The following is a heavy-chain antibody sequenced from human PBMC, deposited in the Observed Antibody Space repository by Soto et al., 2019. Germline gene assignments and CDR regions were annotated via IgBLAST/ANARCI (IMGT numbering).Heavy chain of an antibody. CDR2: IYYSGST. V-gene: IGHV4-39*01. Sequence: PSETLSLTCTVSGGSISSSSYYWGWIRQPPGKGLEWIGSIYYSGSTYYNPSLKSRVTISVDTSKNQFSLKLSSVTAADTAVYYCARHVGGGNFLFDYWGQGTLVTVSS. J-gene: IGHJ4*02. D-gene: IGHD1-26*01. CDR1: GGSISSSSYY. CDR3: ARHVGGGNFLFDY.